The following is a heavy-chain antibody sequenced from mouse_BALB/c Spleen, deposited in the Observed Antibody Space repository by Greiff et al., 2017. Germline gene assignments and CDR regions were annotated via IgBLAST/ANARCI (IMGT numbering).Heavy chain of an antibody. CDR1: GYSITSGYY. J-gene: IGHJ3*01. V-gene: IGHV3-6*02. CDR2: ISYDGSN. CDR3: ARNYDYDGPFAY. D-gene: IGHD2-4*01. Sequence: EVKLVESGPGLVKPSQSLSLTCSVTGYSITSGYYWNWIRQFPGNKLEWMGYISYDGSNNYNPSLKNRISITRDTSKNQFFLKLNSVTTEDTATYYCARNYDYDGPFAYWGQGTLVTVSA.